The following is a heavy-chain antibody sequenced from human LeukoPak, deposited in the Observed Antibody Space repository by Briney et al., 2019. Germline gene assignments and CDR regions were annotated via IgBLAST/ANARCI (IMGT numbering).Heavy chain of an antibody. CDR3: ARVLRLMNNWFDP. CDR2: IYYSGST. Sequence: SETLSLTCTVSGGSISSSSYYWGWIRQPPGKGLEWIGSIYYSGSTYYNPSLKSRVTISVDTSKNQFSLKLSSVTAADTAVYYCARVLRLMNNWFDPWGQGTLVTVSS. D-gene: IGHD6-19*01. J-gene: IGHJ5*02. V-gene: IGHV4-39*07. CDR1: GGSISSSSYY.